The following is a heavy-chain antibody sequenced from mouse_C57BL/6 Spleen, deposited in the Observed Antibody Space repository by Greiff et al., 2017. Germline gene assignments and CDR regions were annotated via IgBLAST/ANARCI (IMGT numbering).Heavy chain of an antibody. Sequence: QVQLKESGPGLVQPSQSLSITCTVSGFSLTSYGVHWVRQSPGKGLEWLGVIWRGGSTDYNAAFMSRLSITKDNSKSQVFFKMNSLQADDTAIYYCAKNSDYGGAWFAYWGQGTLVTVSA. CDR1: GFSLTSYG. J-gene: IGHJ3*01. CDR3: AKNSDYGGAWFAY. CDR2: IWRGGST. V-gene: IGHV2-5*01. D-gene: IGHD2-4*01.